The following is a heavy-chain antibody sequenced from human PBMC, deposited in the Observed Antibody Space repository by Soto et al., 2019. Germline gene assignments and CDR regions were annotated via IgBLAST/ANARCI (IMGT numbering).Heavy chain of an antibody. D-gene: IGHD2-2*02. V-gene: IGHV1-69*04. CDR1: GYTFSSYD. CDR3: AMEYCSSTSCYRDY. J-gene: IGHJ4*02. CDR2: IIPILGIA. Sequence: GASVKVSCKASGYTFSSYDINWVRQAPGQGLEWMGRIIPILGIANYAQKFQGRVTITADKSTSTAYMELSSLRSEDTAVYYCAMEYCSSTSCYRDYWGQGTLVTVSS.